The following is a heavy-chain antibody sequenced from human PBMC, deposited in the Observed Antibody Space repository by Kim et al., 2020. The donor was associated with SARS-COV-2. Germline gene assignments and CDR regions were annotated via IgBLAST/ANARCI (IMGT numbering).Heavy chain of an antibody. CDR1: GFSVTKDY. J-gene: IGHJ4*02. V-gene: IGHV3-53*01. D-gene: IGHD2-21*01. CDR3: APLAPPRAFRSG. Sequence: GGSLRLSCAASGFSVTKDYLTWVRQAPGKGLEWVSVIYSGGSTYYADSVQGRFIISRDSSKNTLNLQMNSLRVEDTAVYYCAPLAPPRAFRSGWGQGTL. CDR2: IYSGGST.